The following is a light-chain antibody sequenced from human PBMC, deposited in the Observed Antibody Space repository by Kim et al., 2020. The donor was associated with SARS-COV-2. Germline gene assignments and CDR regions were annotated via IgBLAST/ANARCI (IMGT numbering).Light chain of an antibody. J-gene: IGKJ4*01. CDR2: KAS. CDR3: QQYNSSPLT. V-gene: IGKV1-5*03. CDR1: QSISSW. Sequence: DIQMTQSPSTLSASVGDRVTITCRASQSISSWLAWYQQKPGKAPKLLIYKASSLESGVPSTFSGSGSGTEFTLTISSLQPDDFATYFCQQYNSSPLTFGGGTKVDIK.